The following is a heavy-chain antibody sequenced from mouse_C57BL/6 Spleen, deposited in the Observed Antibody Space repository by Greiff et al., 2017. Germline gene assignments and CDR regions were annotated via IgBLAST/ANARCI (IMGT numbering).Heavy chain of an antibody. D-gene: IGHD2-12*01. CDR1: GYAFSSYW. CDR2: IYPGDGDT. J-gene: IGHJ1*03. Sequence: VKVVESGAELMKPGASVKLSCKASGYAFSSYWMNWVKQRPGKGLEWIGQIYPGDGDTNYNGKFKGKATLTADKSSSTAYMQLSSLTSEDSAVYFCARKDYSNWYFDVWGTGTTVTVSS. V-gene: IGHV1-80*01. CDR3: ARKDYSNWYFDV.